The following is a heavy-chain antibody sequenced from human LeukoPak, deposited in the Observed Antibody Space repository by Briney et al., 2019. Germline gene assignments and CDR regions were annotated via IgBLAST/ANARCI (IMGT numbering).Heavy chain of an antibody. D-gene: IGHD6-19*01. CDR3: ARGGDSSGWYVFDY. CDR1: GYTFTSYG. V-gene: IGHV1-18*01. J-gene: IGHJ4*02. Sequence: ASVKVSCKASGYTFTSYGISWVRQAPGQGLEWMGWISAYNGNTNYAQKLQGRVTMTTDTSTSTAYMDLRSLRFDDTAVYYCARGGDSSGWYVFDYWGQGTLVTVSS. CDR2: ISAYNGNT.